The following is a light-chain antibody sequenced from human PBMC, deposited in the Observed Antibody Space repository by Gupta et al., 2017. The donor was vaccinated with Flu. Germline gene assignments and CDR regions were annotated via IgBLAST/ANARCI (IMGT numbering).Light chain of an antibody. CDR1: TGAVTSDYP. CDR3: LRYCDGADVV. Sequence: TVVPQEPSLPASPGATVPLTCASSTGAVTSDYPPNRFQQKPGEARRSLVYNTDNKYTWTPARFSGSLLGGKAGLTLSGVQPEDEAEYYCLRYCDGADVVFGGGTRLTVL. CDR2: NTD. J-gene: IGLJ2*01. V-gene: IGLV7-43*01.